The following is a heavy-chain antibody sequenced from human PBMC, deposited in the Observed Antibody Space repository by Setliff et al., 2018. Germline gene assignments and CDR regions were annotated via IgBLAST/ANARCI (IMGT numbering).Heavy chain of an antibody. Sequence: GASVKVSCKASGYTFTSYGISWVRQAPGQGLEWMGWISAYNGNTNYAQKLQGRVTMTTDTSTSTAYMELRSLRSDDTAVYYCARDRGYNFWSGYFVKDYFDYWGQGTLVTSPQ. CDR3: ARDRGYNFWSGYFVKDYFDY. V-gene: IGHV1-18*01. CDR2: ISAYNGNT. J-gene: IGHJ4*02. D-gene: IGHD3-3*01. CDR1: GYTFTSYG.